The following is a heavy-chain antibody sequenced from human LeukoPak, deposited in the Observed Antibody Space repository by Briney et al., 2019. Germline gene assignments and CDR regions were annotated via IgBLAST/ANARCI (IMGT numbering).Heavy chain of an antibody. CDR3: ASQLGGNVY. CDR1: GFTFSDNW. Sequence: GGSLRLSCAASGFTFSDNWMHWVRQAPGKGLVWVSVISSDGRSTIYADSVKGRFTISRDNAKNTLYLQMDSLRAEDTAVYFCASQLGGNVYWGQGTLVTVPS. J-gene: IGHJ4*02. CDR2: ISSDGRST. D-gene: IGHD3-16*01. V-gene: IGHV3-74*01.